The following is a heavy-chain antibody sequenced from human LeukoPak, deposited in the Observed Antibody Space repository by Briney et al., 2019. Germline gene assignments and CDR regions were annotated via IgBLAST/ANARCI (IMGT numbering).Heavy chain of an antibody. CDR1: GGLITTTTCY. CDR2: IYYRGDT. V-gene: IGHV4-39*01. J-gene: IGHJ4*02. D-gene: IGHD6-19*01. CDR3: ARQPVVNRGAVASNFDS. Sequence: SETLSLTCTVSGGLITTTTCYWGWIRQSPGKGLERIASIYYRGDTYYNASLESRVSISIDTSKNQFSLKLNSMNAADTAVYFCARQPVVNRGAVASNFDSWGQGTLVTVSA.